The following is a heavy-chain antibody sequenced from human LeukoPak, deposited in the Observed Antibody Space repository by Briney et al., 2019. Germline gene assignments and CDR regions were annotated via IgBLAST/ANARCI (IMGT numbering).Heavy chain of an antibody. CDR2: MKSKTDGGTT. CDR1: GFTFSNAW. J-gene: IGHJ4*02. V-gene: IGHV3-15*01. Sequence: GGSLRLSCAASGFTFSNAWMSWVRQGPGKGLEWVGRMKSKTDGGTTDYAAPVKGRFTISSDDSKHTLYRPMVSLKTEDTALYYCTTKPNWGQGTLVTVSS. CDR3: TTKPN.